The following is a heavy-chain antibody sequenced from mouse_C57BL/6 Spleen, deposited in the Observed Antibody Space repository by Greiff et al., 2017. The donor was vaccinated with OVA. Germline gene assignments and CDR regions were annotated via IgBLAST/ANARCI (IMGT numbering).Heavy chain of an antibody. V-gene: IGHV1-12*01. CDR3: ASGAQLGAWFAY. D-gene: IGHD3-3*01. CDR1: GYTFTSYN. Sequence: QVQLQQSGAELVRPGASVKMSCKASGYTFTSYNMHWVKQTPRQGLEWIGAIYPGNGATSYNQKFKGKATLTVDKSSSTAYMQLSSLTSEDSAVYVCASGAQLGAWFAYWGQGTLVTVSA. J-gene: IGHJ3*01. CDR2: IYPGNGAT.